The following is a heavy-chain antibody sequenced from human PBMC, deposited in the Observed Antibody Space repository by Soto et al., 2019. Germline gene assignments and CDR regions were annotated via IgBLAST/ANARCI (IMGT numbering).Heavy chain of an antibody. CDR1: GFTVSSNY. CDR2: IYSDGST. D-gene: IGHD6-19*01. J-gene: IGHJ4*02. Sequence: GGSLRLSCAASGFTVSSNYMSWVRQAPGKGLEWVSVIYSDGSTYYADSVKGRFTISRDNSKNTLYLQMNSLRAEDTAVYYCAIYSSGWYPLDYWGQGTLVTVSS. V-gene: IGHV3-53*05. CDR3: AIYSSGWYPLDY.